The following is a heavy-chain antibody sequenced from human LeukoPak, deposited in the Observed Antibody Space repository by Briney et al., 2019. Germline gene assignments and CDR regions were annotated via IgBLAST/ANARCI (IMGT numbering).Heavy chain of an antibody. CDR3: ARITKTCTNGVCFTAFFDS. Sequence: GGSLRLSCAASGFTFSSYAMSWVRQAPGKGLEWVSAISGSGGSTYYADSVKGRFTISRDNSKNTVYLQMDSLRAEDTAIYYCARITKTCTNGVCFTAFFDSWGQGTLVTVSS. D-gene: IGHD2-8*01. CDR2: ISGSGGST. J-gene: IGHJ4*02. CDR1: GFTFSSYA. V-gene: IGHV3-23*01.